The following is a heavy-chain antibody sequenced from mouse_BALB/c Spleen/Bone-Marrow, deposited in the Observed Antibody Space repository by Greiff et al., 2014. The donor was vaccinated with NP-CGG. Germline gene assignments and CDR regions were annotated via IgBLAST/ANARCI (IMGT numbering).Heavy chain of an antibody. Sequence: QVQLQQSGAELAKPGASVKMSCKASGYTFTSYWMRWVKQGPGQGLEWIGYINPSTGYTEYNQKFKDKATLTADKSSSTAYMQLSSLTSEDSAVYYCARSSGYDGFAYWGQGTLVTVSA. CDR3: ARSSGYDGFAY. V-gene: IGHV1-7*01. J-gene: IGHJ3*01. D-gene: IGHD2-2*01. CDR2: INPSTGYT. CDR1: GYTFTSYW.